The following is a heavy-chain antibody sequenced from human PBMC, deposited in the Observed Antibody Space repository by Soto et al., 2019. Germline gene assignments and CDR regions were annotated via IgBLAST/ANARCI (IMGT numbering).Heavy chain of an antibody. D-gene: IGHD3-16*01. CDR3: TSDTFELRDT. CDR1: GFPFSHYW. V-gene: IGHV3-74*01. Sequence: GGSLRLSCAASGFPFSHYWMHWVRQTPGKGLVWVSRINPAGTITNYADSVEGRFTISRDNADSALFLQMNSLSAEDTAIYYGTSDTFELRDTRGQGTLVTVSS. CDR2: INPAGTIT. J-gene: IGHJ5*02.